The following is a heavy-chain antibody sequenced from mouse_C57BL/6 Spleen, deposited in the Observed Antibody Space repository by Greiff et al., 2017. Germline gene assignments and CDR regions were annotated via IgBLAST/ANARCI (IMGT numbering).Heavy chain of an antibody. CDR3: AREDYGSSYSGMDY. V-gene: IGHV3-6*01. CDR2: ISYDGSN. CDR1: GYSITSGYY. J-gene: IGHJ4*01. Sequence: EVQLVESGPGLVKPSQSLSLTCSVTGYSITSGYYWNWIRQFPGNKLEWMGYISYDGSNNYNPSLKNRISITRDTSKNQFFLKLNSVTTEDTATYYCAREDYGSSYSGMDYWGQGTSVTVSS. D-gene: IGHD1-1*01.